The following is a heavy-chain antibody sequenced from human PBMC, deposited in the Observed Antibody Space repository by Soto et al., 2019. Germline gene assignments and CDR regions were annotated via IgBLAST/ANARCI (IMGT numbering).Heavy chain of an antibody. CDR2: IYYSGST. J-gene: IGHJ3*02. D-gene: IGHD2-2*01. CDR1: GGSISSYY. CDR3: ARGRGGWFINQLLNAFDI. Sequence: QVQLQESGPGLVKPSETLSLTCTVSGGSISSYYWSWIRQPPGKGLEWIGYIYYSGSTNYNPSLKSRVTISVDTSKNQCYLKLSSVTAADTAVYYCARGRGGWFINQLLNAFDIWGQGTMVTVSS. V-gene: IGHV4-59*01.